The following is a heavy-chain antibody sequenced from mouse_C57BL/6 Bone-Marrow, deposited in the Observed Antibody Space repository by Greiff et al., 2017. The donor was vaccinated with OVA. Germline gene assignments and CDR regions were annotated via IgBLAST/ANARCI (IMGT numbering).Heavy chain of an antibody. D-gene: IGHD4-1*01. V-gene: IGHV1-50*01. Sequence: QVQLQQPGAELVKPGASVKLSCKASGYTFTSYWMQWVKQRPGQGLEWIGEVDPSDSYTNYNQKFKGKATLPVDTSSSTAYMQLSSLTSEDSAVYYCALWDGGAMDYWGQGTSVTVSS. J-gene: IGHJ4*01. CDR2: VDPSDSYT. CDR1: GYTFTSYW. CDR3: ALWDGGAMDY.